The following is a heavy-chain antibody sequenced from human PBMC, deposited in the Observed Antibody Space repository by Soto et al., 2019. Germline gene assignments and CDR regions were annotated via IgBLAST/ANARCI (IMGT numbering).Heavy chain of an antibody. D-gene: IGHD6-13*01. CDR1: GFAFGSYW. Sequence: EVEQVESGGTLDQPGGSLRLSCEGSGFAFGSYWMTWVRQAPGKGLEWVANIRGDGSKKSYLDSVSGRFTIFRDNAENSLYLQMNSLRDEDTALYYCARDVSPGSSSMYLDAFDIWGQGTMVTVSS. J-gene: IGHJ3*02. CDR2: IRGDGSKK. CDR3: ARDVSPGSSSMYLDAFDI. V-gene: IGHV3-7*05.